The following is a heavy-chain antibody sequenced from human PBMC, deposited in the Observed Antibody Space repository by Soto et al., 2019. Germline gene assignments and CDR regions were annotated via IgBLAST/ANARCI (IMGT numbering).Heavy chain of an antibody. CDR2: IKSKTDGGTT. D-gene: IGHD3-3*01. CDR3: TAFPYDFWSGYPPH. J-gene: IGHJ4*02. CDR1: GFTFSNAW. Sequence: EVQLVESGGGLVKPGGSLRLSCAASGFTFSNAWMNWVRQAPGKGLEWVGRIKSKTDGGTTDYAAPVKGRFTISRDDSXNTLYLQMNSLTTEDTAVYYCTAFPYDFWSGYPPHWGQGTLVTVSS. V-gene: IGHV3-15*07.